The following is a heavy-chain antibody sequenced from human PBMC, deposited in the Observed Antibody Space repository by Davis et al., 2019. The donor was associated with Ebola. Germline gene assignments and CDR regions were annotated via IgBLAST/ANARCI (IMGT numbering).Heavy chain of an antibody. J-gene: IGHJ4*02. V-gene: IGHV1-8*01. CDR1: GYTFTSYD. D-gene: IGHD3-10*01. Sequence: ASVKVSCKASGYTFTSYDINWVRKATGQGLEWMGWMNPNSGNTGYKQKFQGRVTMPRNTSIRTAYMEVSSLRSEETAVYYCARAPTWSQINYYCFDYWGQGTLVTVSS. CDR2: MNPNSGNT. CDR3: ARAPTWSQINYYCFDY.